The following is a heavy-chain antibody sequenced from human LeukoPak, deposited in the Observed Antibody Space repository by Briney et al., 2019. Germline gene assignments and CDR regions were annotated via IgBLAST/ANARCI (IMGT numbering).Heavy chain of an antibody. CDR3: ARDQYDTWSRRGNFDS. Sequence: GGSLRLSCVASGFTFGKYWMSWVRQAPGKGLEWVADIKLDGSEKNYVDSVKGRFTISRDNTKNSLYLQMNSLRAEDTAVFYCARDQYDTWSRRGNFDSWGQGTLVIVSS. V-gene: IGHV3-7*03. J-gene: IGHJ4*02. D-gene: IGHD3-3*01. CDR2: IKLDGSEK. CDR1: GFTFGKYW.